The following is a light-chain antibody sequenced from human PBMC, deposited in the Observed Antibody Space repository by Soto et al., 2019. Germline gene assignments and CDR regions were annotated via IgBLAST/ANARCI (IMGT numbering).Light chain of an antibody. CDR2: DVT. Sequence: QSVLTQPRSVSGSPGQSVTISCTGTSSDVGGYNYVSWYQRHPGKAPKLIISDVTKRPSGVPDRFSGSKSGNTASLTISGLQAEDEAVYYCCSHSSSITWMFGGGTKVTVL. V-gene: IGLV2-11*01. CDR1: SSDVGGYNY. J-gene: IGLJ3*02. CDR3: CSHSSSITWM.